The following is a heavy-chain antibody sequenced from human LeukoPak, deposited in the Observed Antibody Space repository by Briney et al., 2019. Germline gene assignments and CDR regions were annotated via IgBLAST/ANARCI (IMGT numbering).Heavy chain of an antibody. CDR3: ARDLAIAAAGKGSPY. CDR1: GYTFTSYY. Sequence: ASVKVTCKASGYTFTSYYIHWVRQAPGQGLEWMGGIIPIFGTANYAQKFQGRVTITADESTSTAYMELSSLRSEDTAVYYCARDLAIAAAGKGSPYWGQGTLVTVSS. CDR2: IIPIFGTA. J-gene: IGHJ4*02. D-gene: IGHD6-13*01. V-gene: IGHV1-69*13.